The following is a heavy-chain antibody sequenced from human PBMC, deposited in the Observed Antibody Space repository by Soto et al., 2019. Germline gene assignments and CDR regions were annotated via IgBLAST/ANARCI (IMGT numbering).Heavy chain of an antibody. CDR2: IKQDGSEK. Sequence: EVQLVESGGGLVQPGGSLRLSCAASGFTFSSYWMSWVRQAPGKGLEWVANIKQDGSEKYYVDSVKGRFTISRDNAKNSLYLQMNSLRAEDTAVYYCARDPTYDDYGDYDYYYYCGMDVWGQGTTVTVSS. V-gene: IGHV3-7*05. CDR1: GFTFSSYW. D-gene: IGHD4-17*01. J-gene: IGHJ6*02. CDR3: ARDPTYDDYGDYDYYYYCGMDV.